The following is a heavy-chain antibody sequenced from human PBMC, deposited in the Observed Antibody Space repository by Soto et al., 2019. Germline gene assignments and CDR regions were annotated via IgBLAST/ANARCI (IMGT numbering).Heavy chain of an antibody. CDR2: ISGSGGST. J-gene: IGHJ4*02. D-gene: IGHD6-13*01. V-gene: IGHV3-23*01. Sequence: TGRFMRLCCAASGFTCSSYGMSWVRQAPGKGLEWVSAISGSGGSTYYADSVKGRFTVSRDNSENTLYLQMNSLRAEDTAVYYCAKAGIGGDSRSCYIPIPFPFDYRGQGTLVTVSS. CDR3: AKAGIGGDSRSCYIPIPFPFDY. CDR1: GFTCSSYG.